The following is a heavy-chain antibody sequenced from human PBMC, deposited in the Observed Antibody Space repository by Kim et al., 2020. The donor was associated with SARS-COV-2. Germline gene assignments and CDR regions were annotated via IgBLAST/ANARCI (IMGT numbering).Heavy chain of an antibody. D-gene: IGHD6-13*01. CDR2: IDPSDSYT. Sequence: GESLKISCKGSGYSFTSYWISWVRQLPGKGLEWMGRIDPSDSYTNYSPSFQGHVTISADKSISTAYLQWSSLKASDTAMYYCARSPQLRYSSSWYGNWGQGTLVTVSS. CDR3: ARSPQLRYSSSWYGN. J-gene: IGHJ4*02. V-gene: IGHV5-10-1*01. CDR1: GYSFTSYW.